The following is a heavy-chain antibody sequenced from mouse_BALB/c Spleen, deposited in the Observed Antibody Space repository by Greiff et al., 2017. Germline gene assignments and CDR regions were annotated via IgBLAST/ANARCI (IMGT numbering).Heavy chain of an antibody. V-gene: IGHV14-3*02. J-gene: IGHJ4*01. D-gene: IGHD2-1*01. CDR1: GFNIKDTY. CDR3: ARALYGNYGGDY. Sequence: VQLQQSGAELVKPGASVKLSCTASGFNIKDTYMHWVKQRPEQGLEWIGRIDPANGNTKYDPKFQGKATITADTSSNTAYLQLSSLTSEVTAVYYCARALYGNYGGDYWGQGTSVTVSS. CDR2: IDPANGNT.